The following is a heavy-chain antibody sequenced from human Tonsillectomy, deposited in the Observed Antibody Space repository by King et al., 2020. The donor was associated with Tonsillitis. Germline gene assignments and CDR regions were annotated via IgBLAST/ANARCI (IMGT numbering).Heavy chain of an antibody. J-gene: IGHJ4*02. V-gene: IGHV3-74*01. CDR3: ARMYYYDSSGYYFPSDY. D-gene: IGHD3-22*01. Sequence: VQLVESGGGLVQPGGSLRLSCAASGFTFSSYWMHWVRQAPGKGLVWVSRINSDGSSTSYADSVKGRFTISRDNAKNTLYLQMNSLRAEDTAVYYCARMYYYDSSGYYFPSDYWGQGTLVTASS. CDR1: GFTFSSYW. CDR2: INSDGSST.